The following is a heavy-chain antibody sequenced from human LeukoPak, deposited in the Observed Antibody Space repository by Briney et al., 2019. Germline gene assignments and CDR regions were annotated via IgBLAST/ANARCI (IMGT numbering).Heavy chain of an antibody. V-gene: IGHV3-23*01. Sequence: GGSLRLSCAASGFTFSSYAMNWVRQAPGKGLEWVSATSGSGGSTYYPDSVKGRFTISRDNSKNTLYLQMNSLTAEDTALYYCAKDMNYLDYWGQGTLVTVSS. CDR1: GFTFSSYA. J-gene: IGHJ4*02. D-gene: IGHD3-16*01. CDR3: AKDMNYLDY. CDR2: TSGSGGST.